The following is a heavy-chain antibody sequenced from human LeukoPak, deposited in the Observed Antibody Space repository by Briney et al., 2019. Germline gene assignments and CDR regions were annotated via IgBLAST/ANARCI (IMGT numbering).Heavy chain of an antibody. Sequence: SETLSLTCTVSGGSISSYYWSWIRQPAGKGLEWIGRIYTSGSTNYNPSLKSRVTMSVDTSKNQFSLKLSSVTAADTAVYYCARYSKRGASLYYYYYYMDVWGKGTTVTVSS. CDR3: ARYSKRGASLYYYYYYMDV. J-gene: IGHJ6*03. CDR2: IYTSGST. V-gene: IGHV4-4*07. CDR1: GGSISSYY. D-gene: IGHD2-15*01.